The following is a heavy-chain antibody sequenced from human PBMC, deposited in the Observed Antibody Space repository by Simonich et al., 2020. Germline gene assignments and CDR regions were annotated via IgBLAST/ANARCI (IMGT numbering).Heavy chain of an antibody. CDR2: IYQRGSP. J-gene: IGHJ6*02. CDR3: ARVGYSNYYYYGMDV. CDR1: GYSISSGYY. D-gene: IGHD6-13*01. Sequence: QVQLQESGPGLVKPSETLSLTCAVSGYSISSGYYWGWIRQPPGKGLEWIGRIYQRGSPSYNPSLKSRVTISVDTSKNQFSLKLSSVTAADTAVYYCARVGYSNYYYYGMDVWGQGTTVTVSS. V-gene: IGHV4-38-2*01.